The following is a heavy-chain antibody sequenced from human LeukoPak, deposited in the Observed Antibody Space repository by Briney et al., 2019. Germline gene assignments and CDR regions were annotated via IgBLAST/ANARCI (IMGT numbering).Heavy chain of an antibody. CDR3: ARKGVRGVNQNWFDP. J-gene: IGHJ5*02. D-gene: IGHD3-10*01. CDR2: MNPNSGNT. Sequence: ASVKVSRKASGYTFSSYDINWVRQATGQGLEWMGWMNPNSGNTGYAQKFQGRVTMTRNTSISTAYMELSSLRSEDTAVYYCARKGVRGVNQNWFDPWGQGTLVTVSS. CDR1: GYTFSSYD. V-gene: IGHV1-8*01.